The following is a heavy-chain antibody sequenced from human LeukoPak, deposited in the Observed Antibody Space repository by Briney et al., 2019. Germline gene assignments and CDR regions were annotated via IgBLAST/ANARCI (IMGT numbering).Heavy chain of an antibody. CDR1: GFTVSSYY. CDR2: LYRDGST. V-gene: IGHV3-53*01. D-gene: IGHD4-23*01. Sequence: GGSRRLSCAAAGFTVSSYYISCGRESPGKGVEWVSVLYRDGSTYYADSVTGRFTISRDNSKNTLYLQMNSLRTEDTAVYYSAREFSGNAVYDYWGQGTLVTVSS. CDR3: AREFSGNAVYDY. J-gene: IGHJ4*02.